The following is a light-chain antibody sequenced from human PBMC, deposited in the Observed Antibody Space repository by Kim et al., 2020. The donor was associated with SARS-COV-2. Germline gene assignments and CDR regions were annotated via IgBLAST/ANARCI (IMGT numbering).Light chain of an antibody. CDR1: QGINNH. Sequence: TSVGARITITCRASQGINNHLAWYQQKSGEPPKLLIYAASALQSGVPSRFSGSGSGTDFTLTVTSLQPEDVATYYFQKYDSAPWTFGQGTKVDIK. CDR3: QKYDSAPWT. CDR2: AAS. V-gene: IGKV1-27*01. J-gene: IGKJ1*01.